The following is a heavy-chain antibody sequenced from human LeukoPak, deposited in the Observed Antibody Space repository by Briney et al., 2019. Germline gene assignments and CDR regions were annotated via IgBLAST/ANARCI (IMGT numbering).Heavy chain of an antibody. CDR2: IYYSGTT. CDR1: GGSISSYY. Sequence: SETLSLTCTVSGGSISSYYWSWIRQPPGKGLEWIGYIYYSGTTNYNPSLRSRVTISVDTSRNQFSLTVSSVTAADTAVYYCARGPGIAAAGTQDFDYWGQGTLVTVSS. V-gene: IGHV4-59*01. D-gene: IGHD6-13*01. J-gene: IGHJ4*02. CDR3: ARGPGIAAAGTQDFDY.